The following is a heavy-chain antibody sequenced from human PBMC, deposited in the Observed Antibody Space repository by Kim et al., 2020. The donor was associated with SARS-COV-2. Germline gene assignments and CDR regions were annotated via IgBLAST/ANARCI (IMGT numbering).Heavy chain of an antibody. Sequence: GATHDTPSLKSRVTLSVDTSKNEFSLKLSSVTAADTAVYFCARWFGNSFDYWGLGTLVTVSS. D-gene: IGHD3-16*01. V-gene: IGHV4-30-2*04. J-gene: IGHJ4*02. CDR2: GAT. CDR3: ARWFGNSFDY.